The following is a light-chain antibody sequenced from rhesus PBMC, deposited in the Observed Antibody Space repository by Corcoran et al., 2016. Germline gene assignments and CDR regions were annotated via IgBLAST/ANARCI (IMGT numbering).Light chain of an antibody. J-gene: IGKJ2*01. CDR3: QHNYGTPYS. CDR1: ENVNNY. V-gene: IGKV1-74*01. Sequence: DIQMTQSPSSLSASVGDRVTITCRTSENVNNYLHWYQQKPGKAPKLLIYKASTLQSGVPSRFSGSGSGTDYTFTISSLQSEDVATYYCQHNYGTPYSFGQGTKVEIK. CDR2: KAS.